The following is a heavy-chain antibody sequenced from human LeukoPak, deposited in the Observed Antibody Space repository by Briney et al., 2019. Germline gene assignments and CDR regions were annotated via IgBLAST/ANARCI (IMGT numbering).Heavy chain of an antibody. D-gene: IGHD4-17*01. Sequence: SETLSLTCTVSGGSISNFYLSWIRQAAGKGLEWIGRIYPRGSDYNPSLKSRVTMSLDTSKKQFSLNLRSVTAADTAVYYCTGHYGDFDYWGQGTLVTVSS. CDR1: GGSISNFY. CDR2: IYPRGS. J-gene: IGHJ4*02. V-gene: IGHV4-4*07. CDR3: TGHYGDFDY.